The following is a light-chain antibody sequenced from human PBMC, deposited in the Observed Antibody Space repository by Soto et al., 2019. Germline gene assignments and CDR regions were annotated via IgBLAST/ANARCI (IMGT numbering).Light chain of an antibody. J-gene: IGKJ1*01. CDR2: AAS. Sequence: DFQMTQSPSSLSASIRDRVTITCRASQSIRTYLNWYQQKPGKAPQLLIYAASRLQSGVPSRFSGSGSGTDFTFTISSLQPKDFAAYCCQQSYSTMATFGQGTKVDSK. V-gene: IGKV1-39*01. CDR1: QSIRTY. CDR3: QQSYSTMAT.